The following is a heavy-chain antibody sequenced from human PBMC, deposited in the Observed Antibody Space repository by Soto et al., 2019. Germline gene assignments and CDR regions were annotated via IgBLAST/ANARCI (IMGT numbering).Heavy chain of an antibody. CDR1: GFSCSNFS. Sequence: WGALRLSCSAAGFSCSNFSMNWVPQAPGEGMEWVSSISGGSAYIYYADSMKGRFTISRDNATNSVYMELSSLRSEDTAVYYCARDGGIITSAEYFQHWGQGTLVTVSS. V-gene: IGHV3-21*04. CDR2: ISGGSAYI. CDR3: ARDGGIITSAEYFQH. J-gene: IGHJ1*01. D-gene: IGHD3-3*01.